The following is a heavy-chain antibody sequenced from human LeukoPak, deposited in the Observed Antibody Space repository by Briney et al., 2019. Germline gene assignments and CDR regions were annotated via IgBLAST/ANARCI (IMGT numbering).Heavy chain of an antibody. CDR2: ISGSGGST. CDR1: GFTFSSYG. V-gene: IGHV3-23*01. CDR3: ARDRGKEGIDY. Sequence: PGGTLRLSCAASGFTFSSYGMSWVRQAPGKGLEWVSTISGSGGSTYYADSVKGRFTISRDNSKNTLYLQMNSLRAEDTAVYYCARDRGKEGIDYWGQGTLVTVSS. J-gene: IGHJ4*02. D-gene: IGHD3-10*01.